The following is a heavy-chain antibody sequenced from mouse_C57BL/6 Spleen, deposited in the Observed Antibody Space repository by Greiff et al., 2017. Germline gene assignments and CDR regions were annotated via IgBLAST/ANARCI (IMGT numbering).Heavy chain of an antibody. Sequence: EVMLVESGGGLVKPGGSLKLSCAASGFTFSSYAMSWVRQTPEKRLEWVATISDGGSYTYYPDNVKGRFTISRDNAKNNLYLQMSHLKSEDTAMYYCAREGTVALDYWGQGTTLTVSS. CDR3: AREGTVALDY. CDR1: GFTFSSYA. J-gene: IGHJ2*01. D-gene: IGHD1-1*01. CDR2: ISDGGSYT. V-gene: IGHV5-4*01.